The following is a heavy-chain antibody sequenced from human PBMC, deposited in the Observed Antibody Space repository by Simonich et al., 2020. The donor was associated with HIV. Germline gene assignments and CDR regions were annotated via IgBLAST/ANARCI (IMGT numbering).Heavy chain of an antibody. CDR3: ARDGRKGSSTSCSDY. J-gene: IGHJ4*02. D-gene: IGHD2-2*01. CDR1: GFTFSSYS. Sequence: EVQLVESGGGLVKPGGSLRLSCAASGFTFSSYSMNWVRQAPGKVLEWVSSISSSSSYIYYADSVKGRFTISRDNAKNSLYLQMNRLRAEDTAVYYCARDGRKGSSTSCSDYWGQGTLVTVSS. CDR2: ISSSSSYI. V-gene: IGHV3-21*01.